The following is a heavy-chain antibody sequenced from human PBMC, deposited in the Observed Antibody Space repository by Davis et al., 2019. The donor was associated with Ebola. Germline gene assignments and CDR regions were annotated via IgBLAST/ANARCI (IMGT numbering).Heavy chain of an antibody. J-gene: IGHJ6*02. CDR1: GYTFTSYY. Sequence: ASVKVSCKASGYTFTSYYMHWVRQAPGQGLEWMGMINPNGGSATYAQKFQGRVTMTRDTSTSTVHIELSSLRSEDTAVYYCARDPNGWHRYGIDVWGQGTTVIVSS. CDR3: ARDPNGWHRYGIDV. CDR2: INPNGGSA. V-gene: IGHV1-46*01. D-gene: IGHD6-19*01.